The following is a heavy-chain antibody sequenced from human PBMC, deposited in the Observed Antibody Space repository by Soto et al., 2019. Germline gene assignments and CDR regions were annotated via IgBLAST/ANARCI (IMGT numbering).Heavy chain of an antibody. Sequence: QVQLQQWGAGLLKPSETLSLTCAVYGGSFSGYYWSWIRQPPGKGLEWIGEINHSGSTNYNPSLKRRVTISVDTSKNQFSLKLSSVTAADTAVYYCARGRGYCSSTSCYPGYYYYYGMDVWGQGTTVTVSS. CDR1: GGSFSGYY. J-gene: IGHJ6*02. CDR2: INHSGST. V-gene: IGHV4-34*01. CDR3: ARGRGYCSSTSCYPGYYYYYGMDV. D-gene: IGHD2-2*01.